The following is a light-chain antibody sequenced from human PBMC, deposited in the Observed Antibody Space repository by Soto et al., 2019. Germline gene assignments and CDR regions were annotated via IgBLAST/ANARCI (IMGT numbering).Light chain of an antibody. CDR2: ETS. CDR1: QSVGSC. J-gene: IGKJ4*01. V-gene: IGKV3-11*01. Sequence: DIGLTQSPATLSLSPGEGATLSCRASQSVGSCLAWYQQKAGLAPRLLIYETSNRATAIPARFSGSGSGTDFTLTISSLEPEDFGIYYCQQCSNWPLTFGGGTKVDIK. CDR3: QQCSNWPLT.